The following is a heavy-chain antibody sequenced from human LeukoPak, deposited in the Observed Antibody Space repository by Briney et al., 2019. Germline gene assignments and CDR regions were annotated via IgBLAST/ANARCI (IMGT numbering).Heavy chain of an antibody. CDR3: ATKTIPGITVAGTAFDV. D-gene: IGHD6-19*01. CDR2: INPHSGGT. J-gene: IGHJ3*01. Sequence: ASVKLTLKSSGYTFTAYYLHRLRQAPGQGLEWVGWINPHSGGTNFAQNFQGRVTMTRDTSISTAYMELSRMRSDDTAVYYCATKTIPGITVAGTAFDVWG. CDR1: GYTFTAYY. V-gene: IGHV1-2*02.